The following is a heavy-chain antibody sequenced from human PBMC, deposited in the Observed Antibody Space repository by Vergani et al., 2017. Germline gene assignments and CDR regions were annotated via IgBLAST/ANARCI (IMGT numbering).Heavy chain of an antibody. CDR1: GESIRSGSHY. Sequence: QVKLQESGPGLLKPSQTLSLTCTVSGESIRSGSHYWSWIRQPAGKGPKWIVHIHTGGSTDLNPSFKSRVSISVDTSKSQFSLKLNSVTVADTAVYDCARSRPYCTSGSCPAIWGQGTLVTVSS. V-gene: IGHV4-61*02. D-gene: IGHD2-15*01. CDR3: ARSRPYCTSGSCPAI. CDR2: IHTGGST. J-gene: IGHJ4*02.